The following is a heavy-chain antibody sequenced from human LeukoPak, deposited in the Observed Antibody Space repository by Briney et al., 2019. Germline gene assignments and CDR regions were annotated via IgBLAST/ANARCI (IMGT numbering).Heavy chain of an antibody. V-gene: IGHV3-7*01. D-gene: IGHD2-21*01. CDR1: GFTFSNYW. Sequence: PGGSLRLSCAAYGFTFSNYWMNWVRQAPGKGLEWVANIKQDGSEQYYVDSVKGRFTISRDNAKNSLYLQMNSLRAEDTAVYYCARDLLDCGGPKCSDYGGQGTLVTVSS. CDR3: ARDLLDCGGPKCSDY. CDR2: IKQDGSEQ. J-gene: IGHJ4*02.